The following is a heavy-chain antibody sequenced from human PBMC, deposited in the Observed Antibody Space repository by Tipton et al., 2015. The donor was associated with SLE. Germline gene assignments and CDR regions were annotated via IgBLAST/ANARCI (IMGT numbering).Heavy chain of an antibody. J-gene: IGHJ4*02. CDR2: IIHSGVT. CDR1: GESFNGYF. D-gene: IGHD5-12*01. CDR3: ARVAPSEVFDY. V-gene: IGHV4-34*12. Sequence: GLVKPSQTLSLTCAVYGESFNGYFWTWIRQPPGKGLEWIAEIIHSGVTNYNPSLRSRVTISADMSKNQVSLKLSSVTAADTAVYYCARVAPSEVFDYWGQGTLVTVSS.